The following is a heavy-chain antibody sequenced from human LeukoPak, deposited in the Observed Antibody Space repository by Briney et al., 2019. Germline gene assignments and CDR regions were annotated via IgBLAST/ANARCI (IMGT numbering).Heavy chain of an antibody. CDR2: INSRSSSI. Sequence: PGGSLRLSCAASGFTFDDYGMSWVRQAPGKGLKWVSSINSRSSSIYYADSVKGRFTISRDNAKNSLYLQMNSLRAEDTAVYYCSRGPTMKMDVWGKGTTVTVSS. CDR1: GFTFDDYG. V-gene: IGHV3-21*01. D-gene: IGHD3-22*01. J-gene: IGHJ6*04. CDR3: SRGPTMKMDV.